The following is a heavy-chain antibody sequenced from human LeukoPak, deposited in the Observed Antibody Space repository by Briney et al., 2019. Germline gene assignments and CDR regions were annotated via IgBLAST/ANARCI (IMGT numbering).Heavy chain of an antibody. D-gene: IGHD4-17*01. J-gene: IGHJ4*02. Sequence: GGSLRLSCAASGFTFSTYAMSWVRQAPGEGLQWVSAISGGGGGTYYADSVKGRFTISRDNSKNTVYLQMSSLRAEDTAVYYCVKDLGYGDGLWASPFDYWGQGTLVTVSS. CDR3: VKDLGYGDGLWASPFDY. CDR2: ISGGGGGT. CDR1: GFTFSTYA. V-gene: IGHV3-23*01.